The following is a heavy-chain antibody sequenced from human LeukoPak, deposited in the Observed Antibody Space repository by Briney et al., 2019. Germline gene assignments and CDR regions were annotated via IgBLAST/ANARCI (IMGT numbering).Heavy chain of an antibody. CDR2: IYHSGST. Sequence: SETLSLTCTVSGYSISSGYYWGWIRQPPGKGLEWIGSIYHSGSTYYNPSLKSRVTISVDTSKNQFSLKLSSVTAADTAVYYCARGTVTKRYFDYWGQGTLVTVSS. CDR3: ARGTVTKRYFDY. D-gene: IGHD4-11*01. V-gene: IGHV4-38-2*02. J-gene: IGHJ4*02. CDR1: GYSISSGYY.